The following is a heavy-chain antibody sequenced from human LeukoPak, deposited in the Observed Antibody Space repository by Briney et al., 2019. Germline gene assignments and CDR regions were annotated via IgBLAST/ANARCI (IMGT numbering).Heavy chain of an antibody. V-gene: IGHV3-9*01. J-gene: IGHJ6*02. Sequence: GGSLRLSCAASGFTFDDYAMHWVRHAPGKGLEWVSGISWNSGSIGYADSVKGRFTISRDNAKNSLYLQMNSLRAEDTALYYCAKDKGSGSYSGRNYYYYYGMDVWGQGTTVTVSS. CDR2: ISWNSGSI. CDR1: GFTFDDYA. D-gene: IGHD3-10*01. CDR3: AKDKGSGSYSGRNYYYYYGMDV.